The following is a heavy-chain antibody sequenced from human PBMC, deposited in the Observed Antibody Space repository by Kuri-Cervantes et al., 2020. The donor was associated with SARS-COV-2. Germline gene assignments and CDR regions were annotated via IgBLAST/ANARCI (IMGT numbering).Heavy chain of an antibody. Sequence: GGSLRLSCAASGFTFSSYAMSWVRQAPGKGLEWVSGISARGGGTYYGDSVKGRCTISRDNSKNILYLQMHSLRAEDTAIYYCAKGVAAVGTAGGTYYYHGMDVWGQGTTVTVSS. CDR3: AKGVAAVGTAGGTYYYHGMDV. J-gene: IGHJ6*02. D-gene: IGHD6-13*01. V-gene: IGHV3-23*01. CDR2: ISARGGGT. CDR1: GFTFSSYA.